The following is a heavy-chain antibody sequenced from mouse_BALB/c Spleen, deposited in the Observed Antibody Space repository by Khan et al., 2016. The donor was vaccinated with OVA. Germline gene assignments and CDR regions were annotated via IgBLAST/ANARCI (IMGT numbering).Heavy chain of an antibody. CDR3: RIATIKD. D-gene: IGHD1-3*01. V-gene: IGHV14-3*02. CDR1: GYNIKDIY. J-gene: IGHJ2*01. CDR2: TDPANGNT. Sequence: VQLQQSGAELVKPAASLKLSCTASGYNIKDIYIHWVKQRPEKGLERIRRTDPANGNTKYDPKFQGKATITADTSSNTAYLQLSSLTSEDTAVYYCRIATIKDWGQGTTLTVSS.